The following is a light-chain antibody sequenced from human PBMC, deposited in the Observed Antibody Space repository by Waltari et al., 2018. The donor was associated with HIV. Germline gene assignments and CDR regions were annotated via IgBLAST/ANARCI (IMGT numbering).Light chain of an antibody. J-gene: IGKJ1*01. CDR3: QQYDSYPWT. CDR2: AAS. V-gene: IGKV1-39*01. Sequence: DIQMTQSPSSLSASVGDRVTITCRASQSIGRYLNWYQQKPGKAPKLLIYAASSLQSGVPPRFSGSGSGTDFTLAISSLQPEDFATYYCQQYDSYPWTFGQGTRVDIK. CDR1: QSIGRY.